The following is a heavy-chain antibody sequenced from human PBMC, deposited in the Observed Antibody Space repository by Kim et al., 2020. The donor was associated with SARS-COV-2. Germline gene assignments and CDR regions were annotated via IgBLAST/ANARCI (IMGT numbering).Heavy chain of an antibody. D-gene: IGHD6-13*01. V-gene: IGHV1-69*04. CDR3: ARVPGIAAAGFDY. Sequence: CAQTVQGSATVTANKSQSTAYMGLSSLRSEDTAVYYCARVPGIAAAGFDYWGQGTLVTVSS. J-gene: IGHJ4*02.